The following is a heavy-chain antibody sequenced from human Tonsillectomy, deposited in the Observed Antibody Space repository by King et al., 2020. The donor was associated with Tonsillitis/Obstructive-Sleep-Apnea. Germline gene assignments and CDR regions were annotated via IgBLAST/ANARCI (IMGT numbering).Heavy chain of an antibody. CDR2: IIPILGIA. D-gene: IGHD5-12*01. J-gene: IGHJ6*02. CDR3: ARGATTSRYYGMDV. Sequence: QLVQSGAELKKPGSSVKVSCKSSGGTFSSNTISWVRQAPGQGLEWMGGIIPILGIADYAQKFQGRVTITADKSTSTAYMELSSLRSEDTGVYSCARGATTSRYYGMDVWGPGTTVTVSS. V-gene: IGHV1-69*10. CDR1: GGTFSSNT.